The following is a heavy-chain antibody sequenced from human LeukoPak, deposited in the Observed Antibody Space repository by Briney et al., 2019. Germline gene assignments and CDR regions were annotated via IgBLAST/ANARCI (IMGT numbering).Heavy chain of an antibody. D-gene: IGHD3-3*01. J-gene: IGHJ4*02. Sequence: PGGSLRPSCAASGFTFSSYWMSWVRQAPGKGLEWVANIKQDGSEKYYVDSVKGRFTISRDNAKNSLYLQMNSLRAEDTAVYYCARDGPTYYDFWSGYFGNVPDYWGQGTLVTVSS. CDR3: ARDGPTYYDFWSGYFGNVPDY. V-gene: IGHV3-7*01. CDR2: IKQDGSEK. CDR1: GFTFSSYW.